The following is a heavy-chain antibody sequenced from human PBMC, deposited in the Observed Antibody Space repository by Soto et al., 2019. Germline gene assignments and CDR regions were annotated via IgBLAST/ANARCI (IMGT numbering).Heavy chain of an antibody. CDR2: ISYDGSNK. CDR1: GFTFSSYG. Sequence: GSLRLSCAASGFTFSSYGMHWVRQAPGKGLEWVAVISYDGSNKYYADSVKGRFTISRDNSKNTLYLQMNSLRAEDTAVYYCATSPATYYDSSGYLGYWGQGTLVTVSS. D-gene: IGHD3-22*01. CDR3: ATSPATYYDSSGYLGY. V-gene: IGHV3-30*03. J-gene: IGHJ4*02.